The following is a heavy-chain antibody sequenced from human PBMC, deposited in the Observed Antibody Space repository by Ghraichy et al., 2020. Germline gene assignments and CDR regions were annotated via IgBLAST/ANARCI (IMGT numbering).Heavy chain of an antibody. V-gene: IGHV4-34*01. Sequence: SETLSLTCAVHGGSSSGYYWSWIRQPPGKGLEWIGEINHSGSTNYNPSLKSRVTIAVDTSKNQISLKLNSVTAADTAVYYCARNLSPDYWGQGTLVTVSS. CDR3: ARNLSPDY. D-gene: IGHD3-9*01. CDR2: INHSGST. J-gene: IGHJ4*02. CDR1: GGSSSGYY.